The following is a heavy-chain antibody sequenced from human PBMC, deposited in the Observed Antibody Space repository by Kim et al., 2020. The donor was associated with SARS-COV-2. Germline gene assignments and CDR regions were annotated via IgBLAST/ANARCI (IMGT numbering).Heavy chain of an antibody. V-gene: IGHV3-21*01. CDR1: GFTFSSYS. CDR2: ISSSSSYI. J-gene: IGHJ6*02. Sequence: GGSLRLSCAASGFTFSSYSMNWVRQAPGKGLEWVSSISSSSSYIYYADSVKGRFTISRDNAKNSLYLQMNSLRAEDTAVYYCARAVYSSSWEHYYYYGMDVWGQGTTVTVSS. D-gene: IGHD6-13*01. CDR3: ARAVYSSSWEHYYYYGMDV.